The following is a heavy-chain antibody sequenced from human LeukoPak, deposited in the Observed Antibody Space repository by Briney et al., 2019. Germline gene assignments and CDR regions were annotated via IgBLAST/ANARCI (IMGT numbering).Heavy chain of an antibody. CDR2: INHSGST. J-gene: IGHJ5*02. Sequence: SETLSLTCAVYGGSFSGYYWSWIRQPPGKGLEWIGEINHSGSTNYNPSLKSRVTISVDTSKNQFSLKLNSVTAADTAVYYCARVDGSCSGGSCPSGNWFDPWGQGTLVTASS. CDR3: ARVDGSCSGGSCPSGNWFDP. V-gene: IGHV4-34*01. D-gene: IGHD2-15*01. CDR1: GGSFSGYY.